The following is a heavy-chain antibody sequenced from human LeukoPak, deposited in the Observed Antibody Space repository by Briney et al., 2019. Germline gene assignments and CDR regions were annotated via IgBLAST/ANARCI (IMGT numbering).Heavy chain of an antibody. CDR3: ARDSGVSAVGAPLFDY. D-gene: IGHD1-26*01. V-gene: IGHV4-59*01. J-gene: IGHJ4*02. CDR1: GDSISSYY. Sequence: SETLSLTCTVSGDSISSYYWSWIRQPPGQGLEWIGYIYYSGSTNYNPSLKSRVTISVDTSKNQFSLKLNSVTTADTAVYYCARDSGVSAVGAPLFDYWGQGTLVTVSS. CDR2: IYYSGST.